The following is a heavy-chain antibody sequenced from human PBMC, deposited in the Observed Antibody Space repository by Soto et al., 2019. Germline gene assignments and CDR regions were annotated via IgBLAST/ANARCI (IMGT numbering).Heavy chain of an antibody. D-gene: IGHD3-10*02. Sequence: GGSLRLACAASGFTFSSYGMHWVRQAPGKGLEWVAVIWYDGSNKYYADSVKGRFTISRDNSKNTLYLQMNSLRAEDTAVYYSARVVCSGSSSPHPDPLAIRGQRTMVPVSS. CDR2: IWYDGSNK. V-gene: IGHV3-33*01. CDR1: GFTFSSYG. J-gene: IGHJ3*02. CDR3: ARVVCSGSSSPHPDPLAI.